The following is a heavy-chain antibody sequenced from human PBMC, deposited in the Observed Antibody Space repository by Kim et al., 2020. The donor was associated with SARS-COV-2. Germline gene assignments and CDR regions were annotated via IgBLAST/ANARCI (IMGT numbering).Heavy chain of an antibody. CDR2: IYYSGST. CDR1: GGSISSSSYY. V-gene: IGHV4-39*01. D-gene: IGHD5-18*01. Sequence: SETLSHTCTVSGGSISSSSYYWGWIRQPPGKGLEWIGSIYYSGSTYYNPSLKSRVTISVDTSKNQFSLKLSSVTAADTAVYYCARRGYSYGHFDYWGQGT. CDR3: ARRGYSYGHFDY. J-gene: IGHJ4*02.